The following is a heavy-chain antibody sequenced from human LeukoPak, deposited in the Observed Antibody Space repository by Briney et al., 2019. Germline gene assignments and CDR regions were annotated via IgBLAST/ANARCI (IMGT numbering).Heavy chain of an antibody. D-gene: IGHD6-6*01. J-gene: IGHJ3*02. CDR2: ISSSSTAI. V-gene: IGHV3-48*01. Sequence: PGGSLRLSCAASGFTFTTYTMNWVRQAPGKGLEWVSYISSSSTAIYYADSVKGRFTISRDNAKNSLSLQINSLRAEDTAVYYCAREYSSSSGRAFDIWGQGTMVTVSS. CDR3: AREYSSSSGRAFDI. CDR1: GFTFTTYT.